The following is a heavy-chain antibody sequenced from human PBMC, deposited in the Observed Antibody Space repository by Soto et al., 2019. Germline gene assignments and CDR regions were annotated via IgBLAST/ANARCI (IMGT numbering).Heavy chain of an antibody. D-gene: IGHD3-16*01. CDR1: GFTFSSYG. V-gene: IGHV3-33*01. Sequence: GGSLRLSCAASGFTFSSYGMHWVRQAPGKGLEWVAVIWYDGSNKYYADSVKGRFTISRDNSKNTLYLQMNSLRAEDTAVYYCARSAVWATIPRSGMDVWGQGTTVTVSS. CDR2: IWYDGSNK. CDR3: ARSAVWATIPRSGMDV. J-gene: IGHJ6*02.